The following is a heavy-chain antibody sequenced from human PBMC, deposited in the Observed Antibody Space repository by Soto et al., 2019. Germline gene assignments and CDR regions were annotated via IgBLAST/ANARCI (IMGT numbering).Heavy chain of an antibody. CDR1: GGTFSSYT. CDR2: IIPILGIA. CDR3: ASAGSWSYYKGPFDAFDI. Sequence: SVKVSCKASGGTFSSYTISWVRQAPGQGLEWMGRIIPILGIANYAQKFQGRVTITADKSTSTAYMGLSSLRSEDTAVYYCASAGSWSYYKGPFDAFDIWGQGTMVTVSS. J-gene: IGHJ3*02. D-gene: IGHD3-10*01. V-gene: IGHV1-69*02.